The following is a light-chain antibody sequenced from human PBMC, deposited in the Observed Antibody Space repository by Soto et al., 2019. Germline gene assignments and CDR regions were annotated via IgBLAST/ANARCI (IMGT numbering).Light chain of an antibody. CDR2: KAS. V-gene: IGKV1-5*03. CDR1: QTISSW. CDR3: QHYNSYSEA. J-gene: IGKJ1*01. Sequence: DIQMTQSPSTLSRSVGDRVTITCRASQTISSWLAWYQQKPGKAPKXLIYKASTLKSGVPSRFSGSGSGTELTITISSLQPDDFETYDGQHYNSYSEAFGQGTKVDIK.